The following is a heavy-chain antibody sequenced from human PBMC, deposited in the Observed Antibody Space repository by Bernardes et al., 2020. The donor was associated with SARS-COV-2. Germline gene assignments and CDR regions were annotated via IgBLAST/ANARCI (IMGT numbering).Heavy chain of an antibody. CDR1: GFTFSSNW. Sequence: GALRLSCEASGFTFSSNWMSWVRQAPGKGLEWVANIKQDGSEKFYVDSVKGRFTISRDNAKKSMYLQMNSLRAEDTAMYYCAREPYYYQSSGYSFDYWGQGTLVTVSS. CDR2: IKQDGSEK. V-gene: IGHV3-7*03. D-gene: IGHD3-22*01. CDR3: AREPYYYQSSGYSFDY. J-gene: IGHJ4*02.